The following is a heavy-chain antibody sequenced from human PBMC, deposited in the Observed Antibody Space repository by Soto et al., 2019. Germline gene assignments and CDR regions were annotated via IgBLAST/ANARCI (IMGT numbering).Heavy chain of an antibody. J-gene: IGHJ4*02. CDR3: ARRPGITTFRRDY. CDR1: GGSISSPSYY. Sequence: QLQLQELGPGLVKPSENLSLTCSVSGGSISSPSYYWGWIRQPPGKGLEWIGSIYYSGNTYYNPSRKSRVTIFVDTSRNQFSLKVNSVTAADTAVYFCARRPGITTFRRDYWGQGTLVTVSS. CDR2: IYYSGNT. D-gene: IGHD1-1*01. V-gene: IGHV4-39*01.